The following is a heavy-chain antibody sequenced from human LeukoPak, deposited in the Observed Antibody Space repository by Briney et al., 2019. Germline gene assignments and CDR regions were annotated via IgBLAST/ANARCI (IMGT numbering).Heavy chain of an antibody. CDR2: ISGSGGST. CDR3: AKDKGLQYDY. V-gene: IGHV3-23*01. CDR1: GFTFSNYA. J-gene: IGHJ4*02. D-gene: IGHD4-11*01. Sequence: GGSLRLSCAASGFTFSNYAMNWVRQAPGKWLEWVSAISGSGGSTDYADSVKGRFTISRDNSKNTVYLQMNSLRAEDTAVYYCAKDKGLQYDYWSQGTLVTVSS.